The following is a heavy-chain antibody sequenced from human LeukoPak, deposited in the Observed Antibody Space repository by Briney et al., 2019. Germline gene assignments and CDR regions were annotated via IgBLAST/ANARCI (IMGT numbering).Heavy chain of an antibody. CDR1: DGSISSYY. CDR3: ARGYCRGTSCNRYTFDM. Sequence: SETLSLTCTVSDGSISSYYWSWIRQSPGKGLEWIGYIYYSGSTNYNPSLKSRVTISVDTSKNQFSLKLSSVTAADTAVYYCARGYCRGTSCNRYTFDMWGQGTMVTVSS. D-gene: IGHD2-2*01. V-gene: IGHV4-59*01. CDR2: IYYSGST. J-gene: IGHJ3*02.